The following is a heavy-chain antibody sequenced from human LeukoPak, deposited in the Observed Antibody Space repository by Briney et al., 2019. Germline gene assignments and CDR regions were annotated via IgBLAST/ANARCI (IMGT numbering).Heavy chain of an antibody. V-gene: IGHV4-39*01. CDR2: IYYSGST. CDR1: GGSISSSSYY. D-gene: IGHD3-16*01. CDR3: ARSDSMITFGGVMGYYFDY. Sequence: SETLSLTCTVSGGSISSSSYYWGRIRQPPGKELEGIGRIYYSGSTYYNPSLKSRVTISVDTSKNQFSLKLSSVTAADTAVFYCARSDSMITFGGVMGYYFDYWGQGTLVTVSS. J-gene: IGHJ4*02.